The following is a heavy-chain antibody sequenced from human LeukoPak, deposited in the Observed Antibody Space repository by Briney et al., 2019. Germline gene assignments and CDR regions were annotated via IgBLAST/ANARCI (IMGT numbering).Heavy chain of an antibody. D-gene: IGHD3-16*01. V-gene: IGHV3-30*18. CDR2: ISYDGSNK. CDR1: GFTFSSYG. CDR3: AKDLMTYYDYVWGSPPSN. Sequence: PGGSLRLSCAASGFTFSSYGMHWVRQAPGKGLEWVAVISYDGSNKYYAASVKGRFTISRDNSKNTLYLQMNSLRAADTAVYYCAKDLMTYYDYVWGSPPSNWGQGTLVTVSS. J-gene: IGHJ4*02.